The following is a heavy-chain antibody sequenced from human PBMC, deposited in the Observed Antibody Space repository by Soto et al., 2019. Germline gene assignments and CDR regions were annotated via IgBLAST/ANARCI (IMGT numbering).Heavy chain of an antibody. J-gene: IGHJ4*02. CDR1: GGSISSYY. V-gene: IGHV4-59*01. CDR3: ARGTLTSYFDY. CDR2: FYYSGST. Sequence: SETLSLTCTVSGGSISSYYWSWIRQPPGKGLEWIGYFYYSGSTNYNPSLQSRVTVSLDMSKNQFSLNLSFVTAADTAVYYCARGTLTSYFDYGGQGTLVTVS.